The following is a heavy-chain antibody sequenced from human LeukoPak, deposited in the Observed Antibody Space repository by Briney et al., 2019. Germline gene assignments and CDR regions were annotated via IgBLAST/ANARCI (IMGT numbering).Heavy chain of an antibody. CDR3: ARHPRRVGATTIFDY. D-gene: IGHD1-26*01. CDR1: GFTFSSYS. CDR2: ISYDGSNK. J-gene: IGHJ4*02. V-gene: IGHV3-30*03. Sequence: GGSLRLSCAASGFTFSSYSMNWVSQAPGKGLEWVAVISYDGSNKYYADSVKGRFTISRDNSKNTLYLQMNSLRAEDTAVYYCARHPRRVGATTIFDYWGQGTLVTVSS.